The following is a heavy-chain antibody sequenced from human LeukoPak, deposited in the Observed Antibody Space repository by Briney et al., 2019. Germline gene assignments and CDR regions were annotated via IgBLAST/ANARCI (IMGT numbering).Heavy chain of an antibody. CDR1: GFMFSSCG. CDR3: ARGYYNDVLTGYERDTFEF. V-gene: IGHV3-30*02. Sequence: TGGSLRLSCAASGFMFSSCGTHWVRQAPGKGLEWVAFIQYDGVKKFYVDSVKGRFTVSRDNAKKTLFLQLNSLRPEDTAIYYCARGYYNDVLTGYERDTFEFWGQGTKVTVSS. CDR2: IQYDGVKK. J-gene: IGHJ3*01. D-gene: IGHD3-9*01.